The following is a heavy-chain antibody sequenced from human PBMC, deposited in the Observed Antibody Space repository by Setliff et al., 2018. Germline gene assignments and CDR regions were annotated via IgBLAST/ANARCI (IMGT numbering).Heavy chain of an antibody. CDR3: AHKAIPSEGSTFVY. D-gene: IGHD3-10*01. CDR1: GGSISDYYW. CDR2: IYWHGEK. J-gene: IGHJ4*02. V-gene: IGHV2-5*08. Sequence: TLSLTCTVSGGSISDYYWSWIRQAPGKGLEWLALIYWHGEKRYSPSLKSRLTITQDASKDQVVLTMTKMDPVDTATYYCAHKAIPSEGSTFVYWGQGKLVTVSS.